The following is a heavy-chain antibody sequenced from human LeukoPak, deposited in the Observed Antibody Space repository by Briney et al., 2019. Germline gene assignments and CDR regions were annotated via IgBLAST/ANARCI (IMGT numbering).Heavy chain of an antibody. CDR1: GFTFSSFG. V-gene: IGHV3-33*01. J-gene: IGHJ5*02. Sequence: RSLRLSCVASGFTFSSFGMHWVRQAPGKGLEWVAVIWHDGSNKYYADSVKGRFAISRDDSKNTLYLQMNSLRVEDTAVYYCARDRSVLWFDPWGQGTLVTVSS. D-gene: IGHD3-10*02. CDR2: IWHDGSNK. CDR3: ARDRSVLWFDP.